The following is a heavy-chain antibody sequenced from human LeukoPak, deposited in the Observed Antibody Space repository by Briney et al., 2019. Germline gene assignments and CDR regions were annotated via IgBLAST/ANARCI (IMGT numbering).Heavy chain of an antibody. CDR2: IYYSGST. Sequence: TETLSLTWTVSGGSISSYYWSWIRQPPGKGLEWIGYIYYSGSTNYNPSLKSRVTISVDTSKNQFSLKLSSVTAADTAVYYCAREDGDGYNSFFDYWGRGTLVTVSS. CDR3: AREDGDGYNSFFDY. V-gene: IGHV4-59*01. D-gene: IGHD5-24*01. J-gene: IGHJ4*02. CDR1: GGSISSYY.